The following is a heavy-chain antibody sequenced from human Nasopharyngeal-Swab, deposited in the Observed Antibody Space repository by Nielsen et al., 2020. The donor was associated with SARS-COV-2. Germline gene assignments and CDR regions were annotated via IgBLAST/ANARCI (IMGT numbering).Heavy chain of an antibody. CDR3: ARDRSVGYCSGGSCYSGFDQ. D-gene: IGHD2-15*01. Sequence: ASVKDAGKAYGDTVTSYGRHWVRQAPGQSLEWMGRVNAANGNTKYSQKFRDRVTIVRETSAKIAYMELSSLRSEDTAVYYCARDRSVGYCSGGSCYSGFDQWGQGTLVTVSS. V-gene: IGHV1-3*01. CDR1: GDTVTSYG. CDR2: VNAANGNT. J-gene: IGHJ5*02.